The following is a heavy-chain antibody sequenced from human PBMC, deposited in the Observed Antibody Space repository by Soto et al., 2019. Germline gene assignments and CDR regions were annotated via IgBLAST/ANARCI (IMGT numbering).Heavy chain of an antibody. CDR3: ALQYSYARRPLDDY. CDR2: IYWNDDK. Sequence: SGPTLVNPTQTLTLTCTFSGFSLSTSGVGVGWIRQPPGKALEWLALIYWNDDKRYSPSLKSRLTITKDTSKNQVVLTMTNMDPVDTATYYCALQYSYARRPLDDYWGQGTLVTVSS. J-gene: IGHJ4*02. D-gene: IGHD5-18*01. CDR1: GFSLSTSGVG. V-gene: IGHV2-5*01.